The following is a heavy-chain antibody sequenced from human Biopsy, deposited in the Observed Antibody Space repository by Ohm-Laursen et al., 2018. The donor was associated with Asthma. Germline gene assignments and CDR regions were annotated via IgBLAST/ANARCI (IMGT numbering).Heavy chain of an antibody. CDR3: ARAQDYYDSRGYYRSFDY. CDR1: YGSITSGGYY. D-gene: IGHD3-22*01. CDR2: IYYSGSP. V-gene: IGHV4-31*03. J-gene: IGHJ4*02. Sequence: QTLTLTGTVSYGSITSGGYYWTWIRQHPGKGLEWIGFIYYSGSPYYNPSLKSRVSISIDTSKNQFSLKLSSVTAADTAVYYCARAQDYYDSRGYYRSFDYWGQGTLVTVSS.